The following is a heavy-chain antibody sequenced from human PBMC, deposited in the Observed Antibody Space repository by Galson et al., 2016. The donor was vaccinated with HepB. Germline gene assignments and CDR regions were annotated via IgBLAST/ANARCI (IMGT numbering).Heavy chain of an antibody. CDR1: GYTFTDYY. D-gene: IGHD2-2*01. J-gene: IGHJ5*02. CDR2: INPTDGST. V-gene: IGHV1-46*01. CDR3: ARSRRPHTSALTEFDP. Sequence: SVKVSCKASGYTFTDYYMHWVRQAPGQGLEWMGIINPTDGSTNYAQNFQGRVTMTGDTSTSTVFLELSSLRSEDTAVYYCARSRRPHTSALTEFDPWGQGTLVAVSS.